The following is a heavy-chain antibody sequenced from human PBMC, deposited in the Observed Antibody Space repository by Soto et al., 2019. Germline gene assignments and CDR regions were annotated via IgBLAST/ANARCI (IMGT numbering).Heavy chain of an antibody. CDR3: ASFYGDYVSY. CDR1: GGSISGIIYY. Sequence: SETLSLTCTVSGGSISGIIYYWGWIRQPPGKGLEWIGNIYYSGSTYYNPSLKSRVTISVDTSKNQFSLKLNPMTAADTAVYYCASFYGDYVSYWGQGTLVTVSS. J-gene: IGHJ4*02. V-gene: IGHV4-39*01. CDR2: IYYSGST. D-gene: IGHD4-17*01.